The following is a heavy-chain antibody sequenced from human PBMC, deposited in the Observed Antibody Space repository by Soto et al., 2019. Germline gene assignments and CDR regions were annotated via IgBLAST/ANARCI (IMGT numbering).Heavy chain of an antibody. CDR2: IYYSGST. Sequence: SATLSLTCTVSGGSISSYYWSWIRQPPGKGLEWIGYIYYSGSTNYNPSLKSRVTISVDTSKNQFSLKLSSVTAADTAVYYCARDSPYYDFWSGHYFDYWGQGTLVTVSS. CDR3: ARDSPYYDFWSGHYFDY. J-gene: IGHJ4*02. CDR1: GGSISSYY. V-gene: IGHV4-59*01. D-gene: IGHD3-3*01.